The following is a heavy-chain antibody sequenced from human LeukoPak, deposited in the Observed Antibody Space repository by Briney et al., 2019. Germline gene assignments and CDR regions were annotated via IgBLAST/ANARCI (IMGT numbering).Heavy chain of an antibody. Sequence: KTSETLSLTCAVSGYSISSGYYWGWIRQPPGKGLEWIGSIYHSGSTYYNPSLKSRVTISVDTSKNPFSLKLSSVTAADTAVYYCARTHAKPTIIGVVIIRHADYWGQGTLVTVSS. CDR1: GYSISSGYY. V-gene: IGHV4-38-2*01. D-gene: IGHD3-3*01. CDR3: ARTHAKPTIIGVVIIRHADY. J-gene: IGHJ4*02. CDR2: IYHSGST.